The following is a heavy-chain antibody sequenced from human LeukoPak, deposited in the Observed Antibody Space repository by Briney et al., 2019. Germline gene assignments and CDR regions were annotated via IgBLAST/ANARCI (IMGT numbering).Heavy chain of an antibody. D-gene: IGHD3-3*01. CDR2: INHSGST. CDR1: GGSFSGYY. J-gene: IGHJ4*02. CDR3: ARRGPPAYYDFWSGYYFDY. Sequence: PSETLSLTCAVYGGSFSGYYWSWIRQPPGKGLEWIGEINHSGSTNYNPSLKSRVTISVDTSKNQFSLKLSSVTAADTAAYYCARRGPPAYYDFWSGYYFDYWGQGTLVTVSS. V-gene: IGHV4-34*01.